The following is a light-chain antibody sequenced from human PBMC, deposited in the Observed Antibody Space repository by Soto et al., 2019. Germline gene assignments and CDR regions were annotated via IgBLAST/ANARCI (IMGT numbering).Light chain of an antibody. CDR1: QGIYNY. J-gene: IGKJ1*01. V-gene: IGKV1-27*01. CDR3: QKYISAPLT. CDR2: AAS. Sequence: DIQMTQSPSSLSASVGDRVTITCRASQGIYNYLAWYQQKPWKVPKLLIYAASTLQSGAPSRFSGSVSGTDFTLTISSLQPEDVATYYCQKYISAPLTSGQGTKVDIK.